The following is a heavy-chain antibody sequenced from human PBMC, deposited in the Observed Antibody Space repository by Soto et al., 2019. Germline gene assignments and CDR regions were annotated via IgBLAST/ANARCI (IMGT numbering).Heavy chain of an antibody. CDR2: ISTSSTNI. Sequence: PGGSLRLSCAASGFTFSNYNINWVRQAPGKGLEWVSYISTSSTNIKYADSVRGRFTISRDNAKNSLFLQMDSLRDDDTAVYYCARAVVYSSGWYLAFDIWGQGTMVTVSS. D-gene: IGHD6-19*01. CDR3: ARAVVYSSGWYLAFDI. CDR1: GFTFSNYN. J-gene: IGHJ3*02. V-gene: IGHV3-48*02.